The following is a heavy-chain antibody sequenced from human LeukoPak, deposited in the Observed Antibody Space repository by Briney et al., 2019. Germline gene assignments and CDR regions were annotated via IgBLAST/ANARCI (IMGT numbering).Heavy chain of an antibody. CDR1: GFTFSDAW. CDR3: TTGNWGPY. D-gene: IGHD7-27*01. J-gene: IGHJ4*02. V-gene: IGHV3-15*07. Sequence: GRSLRLSCAASGFTFSDAWMNWVRQAPGKGLEWVGRIKRKTDAGTTGYAAPVKGRFTISRDDSKNTLYLQMNSLKTEDTAVYYCTTGNWGPYWGQGTLVTVSS. CDR2: IKRKTDAGTT.